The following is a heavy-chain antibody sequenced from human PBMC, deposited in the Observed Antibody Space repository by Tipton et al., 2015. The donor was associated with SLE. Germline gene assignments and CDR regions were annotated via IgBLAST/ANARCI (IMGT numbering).Heavy chain of an antibody. J-gene: IGHJ4*02. CDR3: VRDNVAGTEY. Sequence: AASGLTFSTYWMSWVRQAPGKGLEWLANINQDGSEKKYAVSVKGRFTISRDNAKNSLYLQLYSLRAEDTAVYYCVRDNVAGTEYWGQGTLLTVSS. CDR2: INQDGSEK. CDR1: GLTFSTYW. D-gene: IGHD6-19*01. V-gene: IGHV3-7*01.